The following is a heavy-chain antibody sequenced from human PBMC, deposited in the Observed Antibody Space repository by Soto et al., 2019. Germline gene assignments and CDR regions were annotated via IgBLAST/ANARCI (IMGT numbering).Heavy chain of an antibody. J-gene: IGHJ6*03. CDR3: ARRYSSGWFYYYYMDV. CDR2: INHSGST. V-gene: IGHV4-34*01. CDR1: GGSFSGYY. D-gene: IGHD6-19*01. Sequence: SETLSLTCAVYGGSFSGYYWSWIRQPPGMGLEWIGEINHSGSTNYNPSLKSRVTISVDTSKNQFSLKLSSVTAADTAVYYCARRYSSGWFYYYYMDVWGKGTTVTVSS.